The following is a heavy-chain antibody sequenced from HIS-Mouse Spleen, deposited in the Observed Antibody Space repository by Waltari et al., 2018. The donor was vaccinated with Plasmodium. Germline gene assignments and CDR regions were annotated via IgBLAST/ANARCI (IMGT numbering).Heavy chain of an antibody. CDR1: GYTFTGYY. V-gene: IGHV1-2*02. Sequence: QVQLVQSGAEVKKPGASVQVSCKASGYTFTGYYIHWVPQAPGQGLEWMGWINPNSGGTNYAQKFQGRVTMTRDTSISTAYMELSRLRSDDTAVYYCARVLGYKAAAGTFVEYFQHWGQGTLVTVSS. CDR2: INPNSGGT. CDR3: ARVLGYKAAAGTFVEYFQH. J-gene: IGHJ1*01. D-gene: IGHD6-13*01.